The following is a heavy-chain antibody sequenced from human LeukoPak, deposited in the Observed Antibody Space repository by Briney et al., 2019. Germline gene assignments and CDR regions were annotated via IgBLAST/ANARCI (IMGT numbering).Heavy chain of an antibody. CDR2: LSHGDDGK. CDR3: AKEKGTPNSYDVYDA. Sequence: GGSLRLSCAASGFPFSNYDMNWVRQAPGKGLEWVSGLSHGDDGKYYADSVKGRFTIFRDISKNTLFLQMNSLRVEDTALYYCAKEKGTPNSYDVYDAWGQGTMVTVSS. V-gene: IGHV3-23*01. CDR1: GFPFSNYD. D-gene: IGHD5-18*01. J-gene: IGHJ3*01.